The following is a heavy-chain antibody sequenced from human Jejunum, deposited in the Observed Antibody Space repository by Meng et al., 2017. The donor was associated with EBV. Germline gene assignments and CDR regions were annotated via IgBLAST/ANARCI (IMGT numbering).Heavy chain of an antibody. CDR3: AKRETSGWYDL. CDR1: GFTVSNSY. D-gene: IGHD6-19*01. CDR2: IYSDSTT. V-gene: IGHV3-53*01. Sequence: VRPVASGKALVRLGGPLRLPCAASGFTVSNSYFSWVRQAPGKGLEWVSVIYSDSTTHYADSVKGRFTMSRDNSKSTLFLQMDSLRAEDTAIYYCAKRETSGWYDLWGQGTLVTVSS. J-gene: IGHJ5*01.